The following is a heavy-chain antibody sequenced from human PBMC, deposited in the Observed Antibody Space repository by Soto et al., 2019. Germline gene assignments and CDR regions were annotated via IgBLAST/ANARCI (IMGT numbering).Heavy chain of an antibody. CDR2: IFYSGST. Sequence: QLQLQESGPGLLMSSETLSLTCTVSGGSISTSSYYWVWIRQPPGKGLEWIGSIFYSGSTCYNPSLESRVTISVDTSKNQSSLTLSSVNAADTAVYYCARLFTAASFDYWGQGTLVTVSS. CDR1: GGSISTSSYY. J-gene: IGHJ4*02. D-gene: IGHD3-16*01. V-gene: IGHV4-39*01. CDR3: ARLFTAASFDY.